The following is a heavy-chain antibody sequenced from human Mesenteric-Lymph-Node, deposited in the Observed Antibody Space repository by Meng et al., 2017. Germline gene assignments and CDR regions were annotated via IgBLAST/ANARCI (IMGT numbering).Heavy chain of an antibody. CDR1: GGSVSSSSYY. V-gene: IGHV4-61*01. J-gene: IGHJ4*02. CDR2: IYYSGST. CDR3: ARANHYDSSGEPYFDY. D-gene: IGHD3-22*01. Sequence: SETLSLTCNVSGGSVSSSSYYWGWIRQPPGKGLEWIGYIYYSGSTNLNPSLKSRVTISVDTSKNQFSLKLSSVTAADTAVYYCARANHYDSSGEPYFDYWGQGTLVTVSS.